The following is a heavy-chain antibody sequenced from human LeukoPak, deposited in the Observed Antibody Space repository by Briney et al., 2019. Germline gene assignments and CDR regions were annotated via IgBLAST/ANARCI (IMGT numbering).Heavy chain of an antibody. CDR2: INPSGST. V-gene: IGHV4-34*01. CDR3: ARGRYDILTGYVYYYYGMDV. J-gene: IGHJ6*04. Sequence: SETLSLTCAVYGGSFSGYYWSWIRQPPGKGLEWIGEINPSGSTNHNPSLKSRVTLSVDTYKNQFSLKLSSVTAADTAVYYCARGRYDILTGYVYYYYGMDVWGKGTTVTVSS. D-gene: IGHD3-9*01. CDR1: GGSFSGYY.